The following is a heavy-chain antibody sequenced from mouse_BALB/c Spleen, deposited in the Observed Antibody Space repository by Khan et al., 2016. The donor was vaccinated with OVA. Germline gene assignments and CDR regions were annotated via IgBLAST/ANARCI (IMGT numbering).Heavy chain of an antibody. D-gene: IGHD4-1*01. Sequence: EVQLVESGGALVKPGGSLKLSFAASGFTFSSYGMSWVRQTPDKRLEWVATISSAGDYTYYPDNVKGRFTISRDNAKNTLYLQMSSLKSEDTAMFYCASHLTGSFAYWGQGTLVTVSA. CDR3: ASHLTGSFAY. J-gene: IGHJ3*01. V-gene: IGHV5-6*01. CDR2: ISSAGDYT. CDR1: GFTFSSYG.